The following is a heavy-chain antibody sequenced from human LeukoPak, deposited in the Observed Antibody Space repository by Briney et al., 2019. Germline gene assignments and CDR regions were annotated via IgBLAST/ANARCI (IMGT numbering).Heavy chain of an antibody. Sequence: SETLSLTCAVYGGSFSGYYWSWIRQPPGKGLEWIGEINHSGSTNYNPSLKSRVTISVDTSKNQFSLKLSSVTAADTAVYYCARGGDSSSWGIYYYYMDVWGKGTTVTVSS. D-gene: IGHD6-13*01. CDR3: ARGGDSSSWGIYYYYMDV. CDR1: GGSFSGYY. V-gene: IGHV4-34*01. CDR2: INHSGST. J-gene: IGHJ6*03.